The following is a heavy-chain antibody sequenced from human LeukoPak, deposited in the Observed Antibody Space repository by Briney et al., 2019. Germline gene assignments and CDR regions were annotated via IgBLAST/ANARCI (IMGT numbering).Heavy chain of an antibody. CDR3: ARDLSRLLGDYYYYYYMDV. CDR2: INLNSAGT. D-gene: IGHD1-26*01. Sequence: ASVKVSCKASGYTFTDYYIHWVRQAPGQGLEWLGWINLNSAGTKYAQKFQGRVTMTRDTSISTAYMELSRLRSDDTAVYYCARDLSRLLGDYYYYYYMDVWGKGTTVTISS. V-gene: IGHV1-2*02. CDR1: GYTFTDYY. J-gene: IGHJ6*03.